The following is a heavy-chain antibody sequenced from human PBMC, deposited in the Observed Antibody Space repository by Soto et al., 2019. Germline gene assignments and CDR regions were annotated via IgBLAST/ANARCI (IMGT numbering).Heavy chain of an antibody. V-gene: IGHV1-18*01. J-gene: IGHJ4*02. Sequence: ASVKVSCKASGYTFTSYGISWVRQAPGQGLEWMGWTSAYNGNTNYAQKLQGRVTMTTDTSTSTAYMELRSLRSDDTAVYYCARASNSGYDDEPPFDYWGQGTLVTVSS. CDR3: ARASNSGYDDEPPFDY. D-gene: IGHD5-12*01. CDR1: GYTFTSYG. CDR2: TSAYNGNT.